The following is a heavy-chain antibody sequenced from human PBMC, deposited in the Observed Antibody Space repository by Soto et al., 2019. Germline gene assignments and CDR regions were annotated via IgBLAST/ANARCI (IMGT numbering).Heavy chain of an antibody. CDR3: AKDQATYYYDSSGPRDAFDI. CDR2: ISGSGGST. D-gene: IGHD3-22*01. V-gene: IGHV3-23*01. Sequence: GGSLRLSCAASGFTFSSSAMSWVRQAPGKGLEWVSAISGSGGSTYYADSVKGRFTISRDNSKNTLYLQMNSLRAEDTAAYYCAKDQATYYYDSSGPRDAFDIWGQGTMVTVSS. J-gene: IGHJ3*02. CDR1: GFTFSSSA.